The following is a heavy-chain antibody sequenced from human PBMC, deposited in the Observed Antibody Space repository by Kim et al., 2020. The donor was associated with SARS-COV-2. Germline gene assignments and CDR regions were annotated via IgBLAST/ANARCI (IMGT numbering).Heavy chain of an antibody. CDR2: INDNGVGI. CDR3: AKGSDFDS. J-gene: IGHJ4*02. Sequence: GGSLRLSCAASGFTFNTYGMTWVRQAPGKGLEWVALINDNGVGIFYAHSVKGRFTISRDNSKNTLFLQMSSLRAEDTAVYYCAKGSDFDSWGQGTLVHVSS. CDR1: GFTFNTYG. V-gene: IGHV3-23*01.